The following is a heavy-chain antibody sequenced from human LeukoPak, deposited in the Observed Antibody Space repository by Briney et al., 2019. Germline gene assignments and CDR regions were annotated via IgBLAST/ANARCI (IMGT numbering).Heavy chain of an antibody. D-gene: IGHD1-26*01. CDR3: ARSLWELTSDY. Sequence: ASVKVSCKASGYTFTSYDINWVRQATGQGLEWMGWMNPNSGNTGYAQKFQGRVTTTRNTSISTAYMELSGLRSEDTAVYYCARSLWELTSDYWGQGTLVTVSS. CDR1: GYTFTSYD. CDR2: MNPNSGNT. J-gene: IGHJ4*02. V-gene: IGHV1-8*01.